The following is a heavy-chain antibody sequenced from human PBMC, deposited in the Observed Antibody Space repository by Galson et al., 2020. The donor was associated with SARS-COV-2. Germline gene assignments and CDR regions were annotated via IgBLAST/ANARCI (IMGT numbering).Heavy chain of an antibody. V-gene: IGHV1-24*01. CDR2: FDPEDGET. CDR1: GYTLTELS. CDR3: ATGQRWDGDYARGFDP. Sequence: ASVKVSCKVSGYTLTELSMHWVRQAPGKGLEWMGGFDPEDGETIYAQKFQGRVTMTEDTSTDTAYMELSSLRSEDTAVYYCATGQRWDGDYARGFDPWGQGTLVTVSS. J-gene: IGHJ5*02. D-gene: IGHD4-17*01.